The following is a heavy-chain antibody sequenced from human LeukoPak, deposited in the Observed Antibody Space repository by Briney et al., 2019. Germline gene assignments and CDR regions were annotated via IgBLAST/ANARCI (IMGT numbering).Heavy chain of an antibody. V-gene: IGHV3-74*01. CDR2: INNDGGSI. CDR3: ARVGTNWYFDL. CDR1: GFTFSSYW. D-gene: IGHD3-10*01. Sequence: PGGSLRLSCAASGFTFSSYWMHWVCQAPGKRLVWVSHINNDGGSITYADSVKGRFTISRDNAKNTVFLQMNSLRAEDTAVYYCARVGTNWYFDLWGRGALVTVSS. J-gene: IGHJ2*01.